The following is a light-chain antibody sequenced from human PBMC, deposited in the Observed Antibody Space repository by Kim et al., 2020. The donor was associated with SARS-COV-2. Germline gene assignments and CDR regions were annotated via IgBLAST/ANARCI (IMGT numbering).Light chain of an antibody. V-gene: IGLV10-54*04. CDR2: SYN. CDR3: TSWDSNLGGWV. CDR1: NGNVGTEG. Sequence: QAGLTQPPSVSEALGQTATITCSGDNGNVGTEGAVWLQQHPGHPPKLLSDSYNNRPSGISGRFFPSRSGDTASLTIIGLQPEDEADYYCTSWDSNLGGWVFGGGTKLTVL. J-gene: IGLJ3*02.